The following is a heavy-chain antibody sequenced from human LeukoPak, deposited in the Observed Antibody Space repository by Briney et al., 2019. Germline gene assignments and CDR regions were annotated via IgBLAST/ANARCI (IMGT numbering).Heavy chain of an antibody. CDR1: GYSLTSYW. V-gene: IGHV5-51*01. D-gene: IGHD6-19*01. CDR3: ARQRQSKVIAVAGTDY. CDR2: IYPGDSDT. Sequence: PGESLKISCKGSGYSLTSYWIGWVRQMPGKGLEWMGIIYPGDSDTRYSPSFQGQVTISADKSISTAYLQWSSLKASDTAMYYCARQRQSKVIAVAGTDYWGQGTLVTVSS. J-gene: IGHJ4*02.